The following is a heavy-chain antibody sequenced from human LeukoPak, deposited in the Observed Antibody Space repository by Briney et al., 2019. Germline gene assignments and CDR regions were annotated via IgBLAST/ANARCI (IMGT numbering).Heavy chain of an antibody. CDR2: INPNSGGT. D-gene: IGHD3-3*01. CDR3: ARSFGDFWSGYSYYMDV. Sequence: ASVKVSCKASGYTFTGYYMHWVRQAPGQGLEWMGWINPNSGGTNYAQKFQGRVTMTRDTSISTAYMELSSLRSEDTAVYYCARSFGDFWSGYSYYMDVWGKGTTVTVSS. J-gene: IGHJ6*03. V-gene: IGHV1-2*02. CDR1: GYTFTGYY.